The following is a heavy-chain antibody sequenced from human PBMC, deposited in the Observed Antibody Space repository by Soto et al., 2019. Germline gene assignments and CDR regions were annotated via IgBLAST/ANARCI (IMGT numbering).Heavy chain of an antibody. CDR3: ARDWRNRDQNTYYYGMEV. Sequence: GGSLRLSCAASGFTFSSYGMHWVRQAPGKGLEWVAVIWYDGSNKYYADSVKGRFTISRDNSKNTLYLQMNSLRAEDTAVYYCARDWRNRDQNTYYYGMEVWGQGTTVTVSS. D-gene: IGHD2-2*01. CDR2: IWYDGSNK. CDR1: GFTFSSYG. J-gene: IGHJ6*02. V-gene: IGHV3-33*01.